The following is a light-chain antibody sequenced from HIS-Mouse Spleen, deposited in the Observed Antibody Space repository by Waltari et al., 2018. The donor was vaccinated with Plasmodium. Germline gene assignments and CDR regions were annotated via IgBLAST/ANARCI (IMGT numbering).Light chain of an antibody. J-gene: IGLJ3*02. CDR3: YSTDSSGNHRV. CDR1: ALPKKY. CDR2: EDS. V-gene: IGLV3-10*01. Sequence: SYELTQPPSVSVSPGQTARTPCPGYALPKKYAYWYQQKSGQAPVLVIYEDSKRPSGIPERFSGSSSGTMATLTISGAQVEDEADYYCYSTDSSGNHRVLGGGTKLTVL.